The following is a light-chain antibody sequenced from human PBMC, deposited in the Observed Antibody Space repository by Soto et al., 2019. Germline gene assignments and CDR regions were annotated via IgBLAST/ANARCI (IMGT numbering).Light chain of an antibody. CDR3: QHLRT. V-gene: IGKV1-5*01. J-gene: IGKJ1*01. CDR2: DAS. Sequence: DIQMTQSPSTLSASVGDRVTITCRASQNINNWVAWYQQKPGKAPKFLIYDASTLESGVPSRFSGSGFGTEFSLTISSLQPDASGSYYCQHLRTFGQGTKVEIK. CDR1: QNINNW.